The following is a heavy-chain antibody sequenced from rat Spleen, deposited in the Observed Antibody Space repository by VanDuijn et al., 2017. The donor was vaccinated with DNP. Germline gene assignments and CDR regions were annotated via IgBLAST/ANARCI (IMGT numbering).Heavy chain of an antibody. CDR3: VRWNSGHFDY. D-gene: IGHD4-3*01. CDR2: IFYDGSGT. CDR1: GLTFSDYN. V-gene: IGHV5S10*01. Sequence: EVQLVESGGGLLQPGRSLKLSCAASGLTFSDYNMAWVRQAPTRGLEWVATIFYDGSGTYYRDSVKGRFTISRDNAKSTLHLQMNSLRSEDMATYYCVRWNSGHFDYWGQGVMVTVSS. J-gene: IGHJ2*01.